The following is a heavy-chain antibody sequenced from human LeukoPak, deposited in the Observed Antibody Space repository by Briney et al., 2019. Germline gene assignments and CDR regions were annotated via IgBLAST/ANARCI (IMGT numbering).Heavy chain of an antibody. CDR3: ARDQLQWFGRLRYFDY. D-gene: IGHD3-10*01. V-gene: IGHV1-18*01. CDR2: ISAYNGNT. CDR1: GYTFTSYG. J-gene: IGHJ4*02. Sequence: GASVKVSCKASGYTFTSYGISWVRQAPGQGLEWMGWISAYNGNTNYAQKLQGRVTMTTDTSTSTAYMELRSLRSDDTAVYYCARDQLQWFGRLRYFDYWGQGTLVTVSS.